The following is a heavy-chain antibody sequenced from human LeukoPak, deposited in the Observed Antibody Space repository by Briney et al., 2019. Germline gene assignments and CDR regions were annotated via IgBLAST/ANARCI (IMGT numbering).Heavy chain of an antibody. J-gene: IGHJ4*02. CDR1: GFTFSTYW. Sequence: AGGSLRLSCAASGFTFSTYWMSWLRQAPGKGLEWVAQIKEDGSEIHSVDSIRGRFTISRDNAKNSLYLQMNSLRIEDTAVYCCARDSDGTVFDYWGQGTLVTVSS. CDR3: ARDSDGTVFDY. D-gene: IGHD2-15*01. CDR2: IKEDGSEI. V-gene: IGHV3-7*04.